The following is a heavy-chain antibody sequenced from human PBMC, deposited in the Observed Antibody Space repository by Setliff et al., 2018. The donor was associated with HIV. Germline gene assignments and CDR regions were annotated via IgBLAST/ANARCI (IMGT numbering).Heavy chain of an antibody. J-gene: IGHJ6*03. CDR3: AKDRNPWDSSYYMDV. V-gene: IGHV1-3*03. CDR1: GYTFTNYA. Sequence: GASVKVSCKASGYTFTNYAIHWVRQAPGQRLEWMGWINAGNGNTKYSQEFQGRVTITTDESTSTAYMELSSLRAEDTAVYHCAKDRNPWDSSYYMDVWGKGTTVTVSS. CDR2: INAGNGNT. D-gene: IGHD1-26*01.